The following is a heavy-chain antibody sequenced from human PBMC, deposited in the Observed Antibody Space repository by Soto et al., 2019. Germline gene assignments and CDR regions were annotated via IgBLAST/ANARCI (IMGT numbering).Heavy chain of an antibody. CDR2: IYHSGST. J-gene: IGHJ4*02. Sequence: QVQLQESGPGLVKPSGTLSLTCAVSGGSISSNNWWSWVRQSPGKGLGWIGEIYHSGSTNCNPPLKSRGTISVDKSQNEFSRTLTCMTAAETAVYYCAIDGGRSPSAFDYWGQGTLVPVPS. CDR1: GGSISSNNW. D-gene: IGHD2-15*01. CDR3: AIDGGRSPSAFDY. V-gene: IGHV4-4*02.